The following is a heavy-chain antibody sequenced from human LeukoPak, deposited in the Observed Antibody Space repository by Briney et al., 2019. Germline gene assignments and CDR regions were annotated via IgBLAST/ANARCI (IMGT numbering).Heavy chain of an antibody. CDR2: INPSGGST. D-gene: IGHD6-19*01. J-gene: IGHJ5*02. Sequence: GASVKVSCKASGYTFTSYYMHWVRQAPGQGLGWMGIINPSGGSTSYAQKFQGRVTMTRDMSTSTAYMEVSSLRSEDTAVYYCARDQTVAGLNWFDPWGQGTLVIVSS. V-gene: IGHV1-46*01. CDR3: ARDQTVAGLNWFDP. CDR1: GYTFTSYY.